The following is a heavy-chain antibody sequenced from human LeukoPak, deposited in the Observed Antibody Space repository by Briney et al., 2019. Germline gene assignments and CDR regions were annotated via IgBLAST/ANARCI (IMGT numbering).Heavy chain of an antibody. V-gene: IGHV4-59*01. D-gene: IGHD3-22*01. J-gene: IGHJ4*02. CDR2: IYYSGST. Sequence: SETLSLTCTVSGGSISSYYWSWIRQPPGKGLEWIGYIYYSGSTNYNPSLKSRVTISVDTSKNQFSLKLSSVTAADTAVYYCARDRYYYDSSSYYSRGFDYWGQGTLVTVSS. CDR3: ARDRYYYDSSSYYSRGFDY. CDR1: GGSISSYY.